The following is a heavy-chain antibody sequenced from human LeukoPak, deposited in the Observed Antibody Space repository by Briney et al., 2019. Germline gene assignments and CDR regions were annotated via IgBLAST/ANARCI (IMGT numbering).Heavy chain of an antibody. J-gene: IGHJ3*02. CDR2: ISGSGGST. CDR3: AKDTYGEDAFDI. V-gene: IGHV3-23*01. D-gene: IGHD4-17*01. Sequence: PGGSLRLSCAASGFTFSSYAMSWVRQAPGKGLEWVSAISGSGGSTYYADSVKGRFTISRDNFKNTLYLQMNSLRAEDTAVYYCAKDTYGEDAFDIWGQGTMVTVSS. CDR1: GFTFSSYA.